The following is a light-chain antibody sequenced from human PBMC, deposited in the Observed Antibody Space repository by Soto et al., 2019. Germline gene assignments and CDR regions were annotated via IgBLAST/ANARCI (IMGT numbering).Light chain of an antibody. CDR2: DDN. CDR3: GSWDSSLSANV. J-gene: IGLJ1*01. CDR1: SSNIGGNS. V-gene: IGLV1-51*01. Sequence: QSVLTQPPSVSAAPGQKVTMSWSRSSSNIGGNSVSWYQQLPGTALKLLFYDDNKRRSGTPDRVSGSKAGTSATLGSTGFQTGDEADYYCGSWDSSLSANVFGPGTKVT.